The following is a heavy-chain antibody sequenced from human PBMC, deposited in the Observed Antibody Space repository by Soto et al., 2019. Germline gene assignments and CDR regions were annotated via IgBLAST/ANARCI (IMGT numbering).Heavy chain of an antibody. CDR1: GFIFSAYA. Sequence: HPGGSLRLSCAASGFIFSAYAMSWVRQAPGKGLEWVSGIGDIGDSAHYADSVKGRFTISRGNSKNTLYLQMNSLRAEDTAVYYCVKESITGTISPWGQGTLVTVSS. J-gene: IGHJ5*02. D-gene: IGHD1-7*01. CDR2: IGDIGDSA. V-gene: IGHV3-23*01. CDR3: VKESITGTISP.